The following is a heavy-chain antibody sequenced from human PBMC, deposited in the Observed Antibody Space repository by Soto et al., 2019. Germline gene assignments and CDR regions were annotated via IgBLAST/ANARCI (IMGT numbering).Heavy chain of an antibody. CDR1: GGSISSGGYS. Sequence: SETLSLTCAVSGGSISSGGYSWSWIRQPPGKGLEWIGYVFHSGSTHYNPSLKSRVTISVDRSRNQFSLKLSSVTAADTAVYYCDREGTGLVFDYWGQGTLVTVSS. V-gene: IGHV4-30-2*01. CDR2: VFHSGST. J-gene: IGHJ4*02. D-gene: IGHD1-1*01. CDR3: DREGTGLVFDY.